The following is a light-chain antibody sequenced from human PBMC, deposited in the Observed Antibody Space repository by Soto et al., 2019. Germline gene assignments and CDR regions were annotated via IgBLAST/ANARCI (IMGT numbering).Light chain of an antibody. Sequence: QSVLTQPPSVSGVPGQRVTISCTGSSSNTGAGYDVHWYQQLPGTAPKLLIYGNSNRPSGVPDRFSGSKSGTSASLAITGLQAEDEADYYCQSYASSLSGSWVFGGGTKLTVL. V-gene: IGLV1-40*01. CDR2: GNS. CDR3: QSYASSLSGSWV. J-gene: IGLJ3*02. CDR1: SSNTGAGYD.